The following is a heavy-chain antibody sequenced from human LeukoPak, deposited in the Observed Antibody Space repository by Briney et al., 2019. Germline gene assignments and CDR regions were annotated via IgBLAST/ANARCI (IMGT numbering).Heavy chain of an antibody. J-gene: IGHJ4*02. Sequence: AGGSLRLSCVGSGFTFSDYWMSWVRPAPGKGLEWVANIKSDESERFFLDSVKGRFTISRDNAKNSVYLQMSSLRAEDTGVYYCATTLNIATPGHLWGQGALVTVSS. CDR1: GFTFSDYW. V-gene: IGHV3-7*01. D-gene: IGHD6-13*01. CDR2: IKSDESER. CDR3: ATTLNIATPGHL.